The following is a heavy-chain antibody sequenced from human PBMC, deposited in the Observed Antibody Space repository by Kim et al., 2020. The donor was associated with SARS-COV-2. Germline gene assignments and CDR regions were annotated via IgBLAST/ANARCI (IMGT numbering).Heavy chain of an antibody. Sequence: SETLSLTCTVSGGSISSGSYYWSWIRQPAGKGLEWIGRIYTSGSTNYNPSLKSRVTISLDTSKNQFSLKLSSVTAADTAVYYCARDYYDSMDFWGQGTLVTVSS. CDR1: GGSISSGSYY. J-gene: IGHJ4*02. CDR2: IYTSGST. CDR3: ARDYYDSMDF. V-gene: IGHV4-61*02. D-gene: IGHD3-22*01.